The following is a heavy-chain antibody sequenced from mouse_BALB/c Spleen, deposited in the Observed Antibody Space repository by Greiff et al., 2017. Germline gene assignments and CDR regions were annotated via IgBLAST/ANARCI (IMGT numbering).Heavy chain of an antibody. D-gene: IGHD2-1*01. Sequence: EVKLVESGPGLVKPSQSLSLTCTVTGYSITSDYAWNWIRQFPGNKLEWMGYISYSGSTSYNPSLKSRISITRDTSKNQFFLQLNSVTTEDTATYYCARKKGGNYGYAMDYWGQGTSVTVSS. CDR3: ARKKGGNYGYAMDY. CDR1: GYSITSDYA. J-gene: IGHJ4*01. CDR2: ISYSGST. V-gene: IGHV3-2*02.